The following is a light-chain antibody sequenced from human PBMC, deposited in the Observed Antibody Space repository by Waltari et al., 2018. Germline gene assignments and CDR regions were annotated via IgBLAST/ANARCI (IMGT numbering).Light chain of an antibody. CDR2: KDS. V-gene: IGLV3-25*03. CDR3: QAADINGLSWV. Sequence: SSELTQPPSVSVSPGQTARIPCFGHALPKQYANWYQQKSGQAPVQIIYKDSERPSEIPERFSGSTSGTTVTLTISGVQPQDEADYYCQAADINGLSWVFGGGTKLTVL. J-gene: IGLJ3*02. CDR1: ALPKQY.